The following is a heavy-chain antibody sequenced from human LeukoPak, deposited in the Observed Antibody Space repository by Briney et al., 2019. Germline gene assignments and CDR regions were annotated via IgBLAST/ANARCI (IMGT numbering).Heavy chain of an antibody. V-gene: IGHV3-23*01. J-gene: IGHJ4*02. CDR2: ISGSGGST. Sequence: PGGSLRLSCAASGFTFSSYAMSWVRQAPGKGLEWVSAISGSGGSTYYTDSVKGRFTISRDNSENTLYLQMNSLRAEDTAVYYCAKKKEGDFDYWGQGTLVTVSS. CDR3: AKKKEGDFDY. CDR1: GFTFSSYA. D-gene: IGHD1-26*01.